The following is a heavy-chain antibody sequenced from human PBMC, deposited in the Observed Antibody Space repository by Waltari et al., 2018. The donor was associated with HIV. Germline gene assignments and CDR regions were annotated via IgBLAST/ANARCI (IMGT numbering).Heavy chain of an antibody. J-gene: IGHJ2*01. V-gene: IGHV3-23*01. CDR2: VSGSGSST. D-gene: IGHD3-10*01. CDR1: GFTISSTYA. Sequence: EEQMLESGGGLAQPGGSLRLSCAAPGFTISSTYAMSWVRQAPAKGLEWVSGVSGSGSSTYYADSVKGRFTISRDNSKNTLHLQLNRLRAEDTALYYCAKRVNTIRGVYWYFDLWGRGTLVTVSS. CDR3: AKRVNTIRGVYWYFDL.